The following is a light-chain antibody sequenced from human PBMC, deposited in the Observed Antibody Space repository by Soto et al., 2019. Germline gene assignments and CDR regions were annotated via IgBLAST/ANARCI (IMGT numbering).Light chain of an antibody. V-gene: IGLV1-47*01. CDR2: RAS. CDR3: AAWDDTLNGLV. Sequence: QSVLTQPPSASGTPGQRVTISCSGSSSNIGSNYVYWYQQVPGTAPRLLMYRASQRPSGVPDRFSGSKSGTSASLAISGLRSEDEADYYCAAWDDTLNGLVFGGGTNSPS. J-gene: IGLJ2*01. CDR1: SSNIGSNY.